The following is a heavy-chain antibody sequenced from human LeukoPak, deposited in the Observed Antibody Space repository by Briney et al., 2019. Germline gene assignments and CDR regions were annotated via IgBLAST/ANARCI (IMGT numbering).Heavy chain of an antibody. Sequence: GESLKISCKGSGYNFTIYWIGWVRQMPGKGLEWMGIIYPGDSETRYSPSFQGQVTMSVDKPITTAYLQWSSLQASDTAMYYCARSGSYYGPYDYWGQGTLVTVSS. J-gene: IGHJ4*02. CDR3: ARSGSYYGPYDY. D-gene: IGHD1-26*01. CDR1: GYNFTIYW. V-gene: IGHV5-51*04. CDR2: IYPGDSET.